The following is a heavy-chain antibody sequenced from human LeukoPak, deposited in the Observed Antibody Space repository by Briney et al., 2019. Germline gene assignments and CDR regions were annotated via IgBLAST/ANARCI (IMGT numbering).Heavy chain of an antibody. V-gene: IGHV1-8*01. Sequence: EASVKVSCKASGYTFTSYDINWVRQATGQGLEWMGWMNPNSGDTGYAQKFQGRVTMTRNTSISTAYMELSSLRSEDTAVYYCAALSYRSGWKDFDYWGQGTLVTVSS. J-gene: IGHJ4*02. D-gene: IGHD6-19*01. CDR1: GYTFTSYD. CDR2: MNPNSGDT. CDR3: AALSYRSGWKDFDY.